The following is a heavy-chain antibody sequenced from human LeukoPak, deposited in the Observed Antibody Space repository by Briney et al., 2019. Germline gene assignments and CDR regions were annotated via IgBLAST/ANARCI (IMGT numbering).Heavy chain of an antibody. V-gene: IGHV4-30-2*01. CDR1: GGSLSSGGYS. CDR2: IYHGGST. J-gene: IGHJ3*02. D-gene: IGHD3-22*01. CDR3: ARESTYYYDSRGAFDI. Sequence: SETLSLTCAVSGGSLSSGGYSWSWLRQPPGRGLEGIGYIYHGGSTYYNPSLKSRVTISVDRSKNQFSLKLSSVTAADTAVYYCARESTYYYDSRGAFDIWGQGTMVTVSS.